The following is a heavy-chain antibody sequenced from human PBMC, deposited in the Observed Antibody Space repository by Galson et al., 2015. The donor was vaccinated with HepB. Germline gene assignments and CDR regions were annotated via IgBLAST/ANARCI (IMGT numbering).Heavy chain of an antibody. CDR1: EYSFRNYW. CDR3: ARLGHEGYHYYGMDV. D-gene: IGHD2-2*01. Sequence: QSGAEVKKPGESLKISCKASEYSFRNYWIGWVRQMPGKGLECMGIIYPGDSETRYSPSFQGQVTLSADKSTNTAYLQWSSLKASDTAMYYCARLGHEGYHYYGMDVWGQGTTVTVSS. J-gene: IGHJ6*02. CDR2: IYPGDSET. V-gene: IGHV5-51*01.